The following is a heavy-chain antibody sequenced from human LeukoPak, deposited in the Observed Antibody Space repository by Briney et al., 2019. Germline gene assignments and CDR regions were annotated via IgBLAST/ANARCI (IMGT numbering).Heavy chain of an antibody. CDR1: GGSISSYY. CDR3: ARETATGYFDY. Sequence: PETLSLTCTVSGGSISSYYWSWIRQPPGKGLEWIGYIYYSGSTNYNPSLKSRVTISVDTSKNQFSLKLSSVTAADTAVYYCARETATGYFDYWGQGTLVTVSS. J-gene: IGHJ4*02. D-gene: IGHD5-12*01. CDR2: IYYSGST. V-gene: IGHV4-59*01.